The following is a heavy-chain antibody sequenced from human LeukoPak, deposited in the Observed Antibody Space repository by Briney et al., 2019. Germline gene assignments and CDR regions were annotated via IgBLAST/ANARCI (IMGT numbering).Heavy chain of an antibody. CDR2: IYYSGNT. J-gene: IGHJ4*02. D-gene: IGHD1-26*01. V-gene: IGHV4-34*01. CDR3: AKSGGYGLIDY. Sequence: SETLSLTCAVYGGSFSGYYWSWIRQPPGKGLEWIGNIYYSGNTYYNASLESRVTISVDTSKNEFSLRLNSVTAADTAMYYCAKSGGYGLIDYWGQGTWSPSPQ. CDR1: GGSFSGYY.